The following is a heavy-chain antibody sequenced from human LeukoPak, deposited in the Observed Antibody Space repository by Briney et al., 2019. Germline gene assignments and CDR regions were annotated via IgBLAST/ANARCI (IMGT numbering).Heavy chain of an antibody. V-gene: IGHV3-23*01. CDR1: GFTFNSYA. D-gene: IGHD6-6*01. Sequence: GGSLRLSCAASGFTFNSYAMSWVRQAPGKGLEWVSAISCSGGSTYYADSVKGRFTISRDNSKNTLYLQMNSLRAEDTAVYYCAKAPAGRIAALYYFDYWGQGTLVTVSS. J-gene: IGHJ4*02. CDR2: ISCSGGST. CDR3: AKAPAGRIAALYYFDY.